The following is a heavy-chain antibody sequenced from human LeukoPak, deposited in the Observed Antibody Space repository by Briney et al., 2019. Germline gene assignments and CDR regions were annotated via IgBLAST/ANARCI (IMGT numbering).Heavy chain of an antibody. V-gene: IGHV3-9*01. CDR2: IIWNGGRT. CDR3: AKASGYSFGHFDY. Sequence: GGSLRLSCAAPGFTFDDYAMHWVRQAPGKGLEWVSDIIWNGGRTGYADSVKGRFTISRDNAKNSLYLQMNNLRPEDTALYYCAKASGYSFGHFDYWGQGTLVTVSS. CDR1: GFTFDDYA. J-gene: IGHJ4*02. D-gene: IGHD5-18*01.